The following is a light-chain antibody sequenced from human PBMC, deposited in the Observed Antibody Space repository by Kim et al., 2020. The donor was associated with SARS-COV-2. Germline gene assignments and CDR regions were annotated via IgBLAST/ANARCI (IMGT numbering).Light chain of an antibody. CDR1: QNVGNY. CDR2: GAS. V-gene: IGKV3-15*01. J-gene: IGKJ2*01. Sequence: EIVMTQSPATLSVSPGERATLSCRASQNVGNYLAWYQQKPGQAPRLLIYGASTRATGIPARFSGSGSGTEFILTINSLQSEDFALYYCHQYNDWPPGDTFGQGTKLEI. CDR3: HQYNDWPPGDT.